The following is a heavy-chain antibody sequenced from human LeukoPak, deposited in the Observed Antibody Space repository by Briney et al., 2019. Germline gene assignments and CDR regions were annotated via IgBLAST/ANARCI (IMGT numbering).Heavy chain of an antibody. CDR2: IYPGDSET. Sequence: GESLKISCKGSGYSFTSYWIGWVRQMPGKGLEWMGIIYPGDSETRYSPSFQGKVTISAAKSISTAYLQWSSLTVSDTAIYFCARRGGGFDYWGQGTLVTVSS. CDR1: GYSFTSYW. V-gene: IGHV5-51*01. J-gene: IGHJ4*02. CDR3: ARRGGGFDY. D-gene: IGHD3-10*01.